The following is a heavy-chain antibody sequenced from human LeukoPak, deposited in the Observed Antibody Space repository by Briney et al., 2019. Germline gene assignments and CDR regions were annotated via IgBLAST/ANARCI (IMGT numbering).Heavy chain of an antibody. V-gene: IGHV6-1*01. Sequence: SQTLSLTCAVSGDSVSSNSAAWNWIRQSPSRGLEWLGRTYYRSKWYNDYAVSVKSRITINPDTSKNQFSLQLNSVTPEDTAVYYCARDGRIAAAGTGWFDPWGQGTLVTDSP. CDR2: TYYRSKWYN. J-gene: IGHJ5*02. CDR1: GDSVSSNSAA. D-gene: IGHD6-13*01. CDR3: ARDGRIAAAGTGWFDP.